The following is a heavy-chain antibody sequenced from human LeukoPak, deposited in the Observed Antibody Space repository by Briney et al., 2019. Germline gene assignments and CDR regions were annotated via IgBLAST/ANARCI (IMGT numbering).Heavy chain of an antibody. CDR2: IYHSGST. Sequence: SETLSLTCAVSGGSISSSNWWSWVRQPPGKGLEWIGEIYHSGSTNYNPSLKSRVTISVDKSKNQFSLKLSSVTAADTAVYYCARVGYCSGGSCWGYFDYWGQGTLVTVSS. V-gene: IGHV4-4*02. D-gene: IGHD2-15*01. CDR3: ARVGYCSGGSCWGYFDY. J-gene: IGHJ4*02. CDR1: GGSISSSNW.